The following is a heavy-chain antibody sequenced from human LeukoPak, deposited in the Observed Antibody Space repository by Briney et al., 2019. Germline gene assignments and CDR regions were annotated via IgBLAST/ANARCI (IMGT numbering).Heavy chain of an antibody. V-gene: IGHV1-46*01. CDR1: RYTLTELS. CDR2: INPSGGST. Sequence: ASVKVSCKVSRYTLTELSMHWVRQAPGQGLEWMGIINPSGGSTSYAQKFQGRVTMTRDMSTSTVYMELSSLRSEDTAVYYCARDRYVGATTACVYWGQGTLVTVSS. CDR3: ARDRYVGATTACVY. D-gene: IGHD1-26*01. J-gene: IGHJ4*02.